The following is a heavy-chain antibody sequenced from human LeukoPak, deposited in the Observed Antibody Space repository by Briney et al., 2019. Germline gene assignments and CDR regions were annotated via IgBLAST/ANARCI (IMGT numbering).Heavy chain of an antibody. CDR2: ISSSGSTI. Sequence: GGSLRLSCAASGFTFSSYEMNWVSQAPGKGLEWVSYISSSGSTIYFADSVKGRFTISRDSSKNTLYLQMNSLRAEDTAVYYCAKHNGNYYYYYGLDVWGQGTTVTVSS. D-gene: IGHD1-26*01. CDR1: GFTFSSYE. J-gene: IGHJ6*02. CDR3: AKHNGNYYYYYGLDV. V-gene: IGHV3-48*03.